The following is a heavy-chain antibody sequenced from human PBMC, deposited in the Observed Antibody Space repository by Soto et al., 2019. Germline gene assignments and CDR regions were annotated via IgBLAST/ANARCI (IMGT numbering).Heavy chain of an antibody. CDR3: VRDAPYYYDSNVPWDY. V-gene: IGHV3-48*02. D-gene: IGHD3-22*01. Sequence: EVQLVESGGDLVQPGGSLRISCAASGFTFSTYSMNWVRQAPGKGLEWVSYISSSSTMIYYADSLQGRFTISRDDAKNSLYLQMNSLRDEDTAVYYCVRDAPYYYDSNVPWDYWGQGTLVTVSS. CDR1: GFTFSTYS. J-gene: IGHJ4*02. CDR2: ISSSSTMI.